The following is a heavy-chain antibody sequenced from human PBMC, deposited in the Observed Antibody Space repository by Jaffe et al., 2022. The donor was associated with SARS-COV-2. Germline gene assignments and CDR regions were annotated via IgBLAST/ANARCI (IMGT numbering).Heavy chain of an antibody. Sequence: QVQLQESGPGLVKPSQTLSLTCTVSGGSISSGSYYWSWIRQPAGKGLEWIGRIYTSGSTNYNPSLKSRVTISVDTSKNQFSLKLSSVTAADTAVYYCARDSPLITMVRGVMAEVWGQGTTVTVSS. CDR1: GGSISSGSYY. CDR2: IYTSGST. V-gene: IGHV4-61*02. D-gene: IGHD3-10*01. CDR3: ARDSPLITMVRGVMAEV. J-gene: IGHJ6*02.